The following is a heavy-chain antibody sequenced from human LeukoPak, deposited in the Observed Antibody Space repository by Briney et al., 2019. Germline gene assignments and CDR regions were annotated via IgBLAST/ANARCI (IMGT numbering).Heavy chain of an antibody. J-gene: IGHJ5*02. CDR1: GYTFTSYA. CDR2: INAGNGNT. CDR3: ARGTYYDFWSGYFPEFDP. V-gene: IGHV1-3*03. Sequence: ASVKVSCKASGYTFTSYAMHWVRQAPGQRLEWMGWINAGNGNTKYSQEFQGRVTITRDTSASTAYMELSSLRSEDMAVYYCARGTYYDFWSGYFPEFDPWGQGTLVTVSS. D-gene: IGHD3-3*01.